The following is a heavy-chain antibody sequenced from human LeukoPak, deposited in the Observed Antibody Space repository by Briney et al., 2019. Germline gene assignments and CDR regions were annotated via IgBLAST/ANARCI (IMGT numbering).Heavy chain of an antibody. CDR3: SRGVGSSWFPPSLDS. CDR2: ISWDSGST. V-gene: IGHV3-43D*03. CDR1: GFMFDDYA. Sequence: PGGSLRLSCTASGFMFDDYAMHWVRQPPGKGLEWVSLISWDSGSTHYADSVRGRFIISRDNNRNSLYLEMNSLSREDTALYYCSRGVGSSWFPPSLDSWGQGTLVTVSS. J-gene: IGHJ4*02. D-gene: IGHD6-13*01.